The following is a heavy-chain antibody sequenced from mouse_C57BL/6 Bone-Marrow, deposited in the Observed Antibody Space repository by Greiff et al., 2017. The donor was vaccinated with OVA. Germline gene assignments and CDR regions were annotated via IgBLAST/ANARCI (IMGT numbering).Heavy chain of an antibody. CDR3: ARSQGDGYAMDY. CDR1: GYTFTSYW. Sequence: VQLQQPGAELVKPGASVKLSCKASGYTFTSYWMHWVKQRPGQGLEWIGMIHPNSGSTNYNEKFKSKATLTVDKSYSTAYMQLSSLTPEDSAVYYCARSQGDGYAMDYWGQGTSVTVSS. J-gene: IGHJ4*01. CDR2: IHPNSGST. D-gene: IGHD3-2*02. V-gene: IGHV1-64*01.